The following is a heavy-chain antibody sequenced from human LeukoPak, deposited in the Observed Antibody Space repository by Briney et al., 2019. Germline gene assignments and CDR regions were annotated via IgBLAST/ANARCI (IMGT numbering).Heavy chain of an antibody. D-gene: IGHD6-19*01. CDR1: GYTFTSYG. Sequence: ASVKVSCKASGYTFTSYGISWVRQAPGQGLEWMGWISAYNGNTNYAQKLQGRVTMTRDTSISTAYMELSRLRSDDTAVYYCARATPLAVAGTFWGQGTLVTVSS. V-gene: IGHV1-18*01. J-gene: IGHJ4*02. CDR3: ARATPLAVAGTF. CDR2: ISAYNGNT.